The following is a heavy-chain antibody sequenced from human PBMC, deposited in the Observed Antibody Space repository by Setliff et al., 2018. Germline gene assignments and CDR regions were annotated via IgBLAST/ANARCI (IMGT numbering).Heavy chain of an antibody. D-gene: IGHD3-10*01. CDR2: MYHSGST. J-gene: IGHJ6*02. CDR1: YYSISSGYY. CDR3: ARDLEDYYGSGSWSLPNYYYYGMDV. V-gene: IGHV4-38-2*02. Sequence: ETLSLTCAVSYYSISSGYYWGWIRQPPGKGLEWIGSMYHSGSTYYNPSLKSRVTISVDTSKNQFSLKLSSVTAADTAVYYCARDLEDYYGSGSWSLPNYYYYGMDVWGQGTTVTVSS.